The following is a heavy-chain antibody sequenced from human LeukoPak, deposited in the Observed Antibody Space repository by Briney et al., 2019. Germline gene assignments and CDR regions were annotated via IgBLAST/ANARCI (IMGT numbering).Heavy chain of an antibody. CDR3: ARAYYDFWSGYYPPNWFDP. J-gene: IGHJ5*02. V-gene: IGHV5-51*01. CDR1: GYSFTSYW. D-gene: IGHD3-3*01. Sequence: GESLKISCKGSGYSFTSYWIGWVRQMPGEGLEWMGIIYPGDSGTRYSPSFQGQVTISADTSISTAYLQWSSLKASDTAMYYCARAYYDFWSGYYPPNWFDPWGQGTLVTVSS. CDR2: IYPGDSGT.